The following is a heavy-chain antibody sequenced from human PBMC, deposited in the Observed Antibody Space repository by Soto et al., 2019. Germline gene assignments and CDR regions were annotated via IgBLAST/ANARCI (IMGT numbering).Heavy chain of an antibody. CDR3: ASQTNYDILTGYMAHDAFDI. Sequence: SETLSLTCTVSGVSISSYYWSWIRQPPGKGLEWIGYIYYSGSTNYNPSLKSRVTISVDTSKNQFSLKLSSVTAADTAVYYCASQTNYDILTGYMAHDAFDIWGQGTMVTVS. V-gene: IGHV4-59*01. CDR2: IYYSGST. J-gene: IGHJ3*02. D-gene: IGHD3-9*01. CDR1: GVSISSYY.